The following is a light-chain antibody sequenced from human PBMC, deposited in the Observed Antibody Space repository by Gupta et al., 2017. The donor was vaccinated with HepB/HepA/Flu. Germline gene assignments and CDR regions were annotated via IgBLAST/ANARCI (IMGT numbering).Light chain of an antibody. J-gene: IGKJ1*01. V-gene: IGKV2D-29*01. CDR3: KQSIQQPQT. CDR1: ESLLDSNGKTY. CDR2: EVS. Sequence: DIVMTQTPLSLSVTPGQPASISCKSSESLLDSNGKTYLYWYLQKAGQPPQLLIYEVSNRLCGVPDRFRGSGSGTDFTLKISRVEAEDVGTYYCKQSIQQPQTFGQGTKVEI.